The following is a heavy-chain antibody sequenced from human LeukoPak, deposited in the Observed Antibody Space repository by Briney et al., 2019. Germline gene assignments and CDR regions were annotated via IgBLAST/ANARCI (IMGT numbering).Heavy chain of an antibody. Sequence: PGRSLRLSCAASGFTFSSYAKHWVRQAPGKGLEWVAVISYDGSNKYYADSVKGRFTISRDNSKNTLYLQMNSLRAEDTAVYYCASTWLRLYYYYGMDVWGQGTTVTVSS. CDR3: ASTWLRLYYYYGMDV. D-gene: IGHD5-12*01. V-gene: IGHV3-30*04. CDR1: GFTFSSYA. J-gene: IGHJ6*02. CDR2: ISYDGSNK.